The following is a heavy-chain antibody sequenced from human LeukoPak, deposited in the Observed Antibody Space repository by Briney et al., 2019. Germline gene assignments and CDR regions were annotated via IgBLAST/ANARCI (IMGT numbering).Heavy chain of an antibody. CDR3: ARGARDSYGYYYYAMDV. D-gene: IGHD5-18*01. CDR1: GFTFSSHG. J-gene: IGHJ6*02. CDR2: ISYDGNNK. V-gene: IGHV3-30*03. Sequence: SGGSLRLSCAASGFTFSSHGMHWVRQAPGRGLEWVAVISYDGNNKYYADSVKGRFTISRDNSKNTLSLQMNSLRAEDTAVYYCARGARDSYGYYYYAMDVWGQGTTVTVSS.